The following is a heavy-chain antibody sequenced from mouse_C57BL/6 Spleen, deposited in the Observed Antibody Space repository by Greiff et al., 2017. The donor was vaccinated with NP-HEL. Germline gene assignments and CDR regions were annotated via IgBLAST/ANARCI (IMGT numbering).Heavy chain of an antibody. V-gene: IGHV1-82*01. CDR3: AREGLSLMDY. CDR1: GYAFSSSW. J-gene: IGHJ4*01. Sequence: QVQLQQSGPELVKPGASVKISCKASGYAFSSSWMNWVKQRPGKGLEWIGRIYTGDGDTNYNGKFKGKATLTADKSSSTAYMQLSSLTSEDSAVYFCAREGLSLMDYWGQGTSVTVSS. CDR2: IYTGDGDT. D-gene: IGHD3-1*01.